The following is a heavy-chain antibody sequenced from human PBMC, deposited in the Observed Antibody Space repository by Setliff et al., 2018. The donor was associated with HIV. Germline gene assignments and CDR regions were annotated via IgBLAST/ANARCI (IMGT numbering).Heavy chain of an antibody. CDR3: ARDRTYYNFWSGYYGEMLNDAFDI. Sequence: SETLSLTCTVSGGSISSYYWNWIRQPPGKGLEWIGYITYSGSAYYNPSLKSRVTISIDTSNNQISLRLSSVTAADTAVYYCARDRTYYNFWSGYYGEMLNDAFDIWGQGTMVTVS. V-gene: IGHV4-59*01. CDR1: GGSISSYY. J-gene: IGHJ3*02. CDR2: ITYSGSA. D-gene: IGHD3-3*01.